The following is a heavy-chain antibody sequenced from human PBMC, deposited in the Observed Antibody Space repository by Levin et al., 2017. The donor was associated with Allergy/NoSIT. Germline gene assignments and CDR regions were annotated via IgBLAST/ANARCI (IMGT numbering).Heavy chain of an antibody. V-gene: IGHV3-9*01. CDR3: AKGIPSTRFGVAQGAFDS. CDR1: GFTFDDYA. CDR2: ISWNSGSI. J-gene: IGHJ3*02. Sequence: HTGGSLRLSCAASGFTFDDYAMHWVRQAPGKGLEWVSGISWNSGSIGYADSVKGRFTISRDNAKNSLHLQMNSLRAEDTALYYCAKGIPSTRFGVAQGAFDSWGQGTMVTVSS. D-gene: IGHD3-3*01.